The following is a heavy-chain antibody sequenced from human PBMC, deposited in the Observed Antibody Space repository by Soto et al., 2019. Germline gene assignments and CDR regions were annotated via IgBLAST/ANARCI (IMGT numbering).Heavy chain of an antibody. Sequence: EVQLLESGGDLVQPGGSLRLSCIASGVTFSTYAMSWVRQAPGKELEWVSAISGSGGTTYYADSVKGRFTISRDNSKNTLYLQMNSLRAEDTAVYYCAKHRAGFGAGSDTYYFDVGGQGTLVTVSS. V-gene: IGHV3-23*01. D-gene: IGHD3-10*01. CDR1: GVTFSTYA. CDR2: ISGSGGTT. CDR3: AKHRAGFGAGSDTYYFDV. J-gene: IGHJ4*02.